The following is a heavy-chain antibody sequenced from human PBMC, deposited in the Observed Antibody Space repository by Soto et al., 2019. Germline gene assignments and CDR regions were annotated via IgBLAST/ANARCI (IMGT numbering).Heavy chain of an antibody. J-gene: IGHJ4*02. D-gene: IGHD6-13*01. CDR3: AKEWYSSPSAPFDY. V-gene: IGHV3-30*18. CDR2: ISYDGSNK. CDR1: GFTFSSYG. Sequence: QAGGSLRLSCAASGFTFSSYGMHWVRQAPGKGLEWVAVISYDGSNKYYADSVKGRFTISRDNSKNTLYLQMNSLRAEDTAVYYCAKEWYSSPSAPFDYWGQGTLVTVS.